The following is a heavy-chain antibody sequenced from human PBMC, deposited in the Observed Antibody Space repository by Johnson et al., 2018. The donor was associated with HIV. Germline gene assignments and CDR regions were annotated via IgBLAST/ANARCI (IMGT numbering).Heavy chain of an antibody. V-gene: IGHV3-30*04. J-gene: IGHJ3*01. CDR2: TSFDERGK. D-gene: IGHD1-26*01. CDR1: GFTFSNYA. CDR3: ARDGAIAGAATEALDL. Sequence: QVQLVESGGGVVQPGRSLRLSCAASGFTFSNYAMHWVRQAPGKGLEWVATTSFDERGKHYTDSVKGRFTISSDNSKNALYLQLNSLRPEDTAVYYCARDGAIAGAATEALDLWGQGTMVIVSS.